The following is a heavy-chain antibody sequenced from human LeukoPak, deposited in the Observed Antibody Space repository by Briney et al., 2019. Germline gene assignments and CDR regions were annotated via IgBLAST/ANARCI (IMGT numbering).Heavy chain of an antibody. V-gene: IGHV3-23*01. CDR1: GFTFSSYA. Sequence: GGSLRLSCVVSGFTFSSYAMSWVRQAPGKGLEWVSAISGSGLNTYFADSVKGRFTISRDNSKNTVYLQMNSLRAEDTAVYYCANLYDFWSGYYSAVSGDYWGQGTLVTVSS. J-gene: IGHJ4*02. CDR3: ANLYDFWSGYYSAVSGDY. CDR2: ISGSGLNT. D-gene: IGHD3-3*01.